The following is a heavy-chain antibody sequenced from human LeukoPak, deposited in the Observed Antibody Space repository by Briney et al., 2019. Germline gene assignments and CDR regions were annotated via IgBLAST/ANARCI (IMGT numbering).Heavy chain of an antibody. CDR2: INPNSGGT. CDR3: ARVHYYDSSGYTRSTNWFDP. Sequence: ASVKVSCKASGYTFTGYYMHWVRQVPGQGLEWMGWINPNSGGTNYAQKFQGRVTMTRDTSISTAYMELSRLRSDDTAVYYCARVHYYDSSGYTRSTNWFDPWGQGTLVTVSS. J-gene: IGHJ5*02. D-gene: IGHD3-22*01. V-gene: IGHV1-2*02. CDR1: GYTFTGYY.